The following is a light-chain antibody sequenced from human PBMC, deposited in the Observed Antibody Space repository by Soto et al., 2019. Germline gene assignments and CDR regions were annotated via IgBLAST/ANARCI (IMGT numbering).Light chain of an antibody. CDR1: GGSIASNY. J-gene: IGLJ3*02. CDR3: QSFDSSDQV. V-gene: IGLV6-57*01. Sequence: NFMLAQPHSVSESQGKTITISCTRSGGSIASNYVQWYQQRPGSSPTTVIYEDNQRPSGVPDRFSGSIDSSSNSASLTISGLKTEDEATYYCQSFDSSDQVFGGGTKLTVL. CDR2: EDN.